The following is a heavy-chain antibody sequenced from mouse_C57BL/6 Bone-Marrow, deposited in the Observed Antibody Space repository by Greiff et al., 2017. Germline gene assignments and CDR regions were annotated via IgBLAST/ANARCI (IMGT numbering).Heavy chain of an antibody. CDR2: ISGGGGNT. J-gene: IGHJ1*03. Sequence: EVKVEESGGGLVKPGGSLKLSCAASGFTFSSYTMSWVRQTPEKRLQWVAAISGGGGNTSYPDSVKGRFTISRDNDKNILYLQMSSLRSEDTALYYWSRQVTTVLATKYFDVWGTGTTVTVSS. D-gene: IGHD1-1*01. CDR3: SRQVTTVLATKYFDV. CDR1: GFTFSSYT. V-gene: IGHV5-9*01.